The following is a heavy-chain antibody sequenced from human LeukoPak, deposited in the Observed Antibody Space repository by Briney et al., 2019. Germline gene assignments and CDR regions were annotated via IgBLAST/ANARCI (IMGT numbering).Heavy chain of an antibody. D-gene: IGHD3-3*01. CDR3: ARRRITIFGVVTSRYHYGMDV. CDR1: GYTFTGYY. V-gene: IGHV1-2*06. J-gene: IGHJ6*02. CDR2: INPNSGGT. Sequence: ASVKVSCKASGYTFTGYYMHWVRQAPGQGLERMGRINPNSGGTNYAQKFQGRVTMTRDTSISTAYMELSRLRSDDTAVYYCARRRITIFGVVTSRYHYGMDVWGQGTTVTVSS.